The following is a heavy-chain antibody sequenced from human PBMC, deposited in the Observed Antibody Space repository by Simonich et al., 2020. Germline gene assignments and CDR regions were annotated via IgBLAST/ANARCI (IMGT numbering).Heavy chain of an antibody. CDR1: GYTFTGYY. V-gene: IGHV1-2*02. Sequence: QVQLVQSGAEVKKPGASVKVSCKASGYTFTGYYMHWVRQAPGQGLEGMGRNNPNRGGTNYAQKFQGRGTMTRDTSISKAYMELSRLRSDDTAVYYCARWPSIPASYGSGSYFDYWGQGTLVTVSS. CDR2: NNPNRGGT. CDR3: ARWPSIPASYGSGSYFDY. J-gene: IGHJ4*02. D-gene: IGHD3-10*01.